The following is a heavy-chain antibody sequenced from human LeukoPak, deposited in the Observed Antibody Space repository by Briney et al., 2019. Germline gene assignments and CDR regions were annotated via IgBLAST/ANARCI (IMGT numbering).Heavy chain of an antibody. CDR2: IKSKTDGGTT. Sequence: GGSLRLSCAASGFTFSNAWMSWVRQAPGKGLEWVGRIKSKTDGGTTDYAAPVKGRFTISGDDSKNTLYLQMNSLKTEDTAVYYCTTDRYYDSSGYYYYFDYWGQGTLVTVSS. D-gene: IGHD3-22*01. CDR3: TTDRYYDSSGYYYYFDY. CDR1: GFTFSNAW. J-gene: IGHJ4*02. V-gene: IGHV3-15*01.